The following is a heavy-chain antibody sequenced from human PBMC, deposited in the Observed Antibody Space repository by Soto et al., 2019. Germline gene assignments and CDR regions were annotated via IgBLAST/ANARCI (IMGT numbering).Heavy chain of an antibody. V-gene: IGHV4-34*01. CDR1: CGSFSGYY. CDR3: ARGRIMAQSSLHFDS. D-gene: IGHD3-9*01. J-gene: IGHJ4*02. CDR2: INHSGST. Sequence: SETLSLTCGVYCGSFSGYYWSWIRQPPGKGLEWIAEINHSGSTYYNPSLKSRVTISVDTSKNQFSLKLSSVTGADTALYFCARGRIMAQSSLHFDSWGQGTLVTVSS.